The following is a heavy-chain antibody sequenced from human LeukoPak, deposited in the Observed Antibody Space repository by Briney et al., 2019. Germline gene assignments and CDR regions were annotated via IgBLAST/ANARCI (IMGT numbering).Heavy chain of an antibody. V-gene: IGHV3-30-3*01. CDR2: ISYDGSNK. Sequence: GGSLRLSCAASGFTFSSYAMHWVRQAPGKGLEWVAVISYDGSNKYYADSVKGRFTISRDNSKNTLYLQMNSLRAEDTAVYYCRVSDDAFDIWGQGTMVTVS. D-gene: IGHD3-3*01. CDR3: RVSDDAFDI. CDR1: GFTFSSYA. J-gene: IGHJ3*02.